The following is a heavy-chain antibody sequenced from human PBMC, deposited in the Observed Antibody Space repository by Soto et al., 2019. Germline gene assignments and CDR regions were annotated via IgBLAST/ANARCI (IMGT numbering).Heavy chain of an antibody. D-gene: IGHD3-22*01. J-gene: IGHJ6*02. V-gene: IGHV5-51*01. CDR1: GYNFTNYW. CDR3: XRVDYYDSSGYYSLLDV. Sequence: GESVKISCKGSGYNFTNYWIGWVRQMPGKGLEWMGIIYPGDSDTRYSPSFQGQVTISADKSISTAYLQWSSLKASDTAMYYCXRVDYYDSSGYYSLLDVWGQGTTVTVSS. CDR2: IYPGDSDT.